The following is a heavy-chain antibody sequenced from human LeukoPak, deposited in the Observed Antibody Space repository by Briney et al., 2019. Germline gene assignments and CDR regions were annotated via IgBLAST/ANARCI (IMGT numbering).Heavy chain of an antibody. V-gene: IGHV3-23*01. CDR2: IRVSGST. D-gene: IGHD6-13*01. J-gene: IGHJ4*02. CDR1: GFTFSSYA. CDR3: AKLRGMGGSSWSFDY. Sequence: GGSLRLSCTTSGFTFSSYALSWVRQAPGKGLEWVSGIRVSGSTYYPDSVTGRFTISRDNSENTLYLQMSGLRAEDTAIYYCAKLRGMGGSSWSFDYWGQGTLVTVSS.